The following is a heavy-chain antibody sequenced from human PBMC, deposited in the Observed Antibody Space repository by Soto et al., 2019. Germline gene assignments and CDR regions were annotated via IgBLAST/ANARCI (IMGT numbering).Heavy chain of an antibody. J-gene: IGHJ4*02. CDR3: ATDNLSFGVVIN. Sequence: GASVKVSCKVSGYTLTELSMHWVRQAPGKGLEWMGGFDPEDGETIYAQKYQGRVTMTEDTSTDTAYMELSSLRSEDTAVYYCATDNLSFGVVINWGQGTLVTVSS. CDR1: GYTLTELS. V-gene: IGHV1-24*01. CDR2: FDPEDGET. D-gene: IGHD3-3*01.